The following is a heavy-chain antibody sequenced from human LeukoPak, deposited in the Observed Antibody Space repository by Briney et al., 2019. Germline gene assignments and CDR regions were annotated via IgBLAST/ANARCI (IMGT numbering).Heavy chain of an antibody. D-gene: IGHD3-3*01. CDR1: GFTFSSYA. CDR3: ARALPYYDFWSGDYYFDY. CDR2: ISYDGSNK. Sequence: GGSLRLSCAASGFTFSSYAMHWVRQAPGKGLEWVAVISYDGSNKCYADSVKGRFTISRDNSKNTLYLQMNSLRAEGTAVYYCARALPYYDFWSGDYYFDYWGQGTLVTVSS. V-gene: IGHV3-30-3*01. J-gene: IGHJ4*02.